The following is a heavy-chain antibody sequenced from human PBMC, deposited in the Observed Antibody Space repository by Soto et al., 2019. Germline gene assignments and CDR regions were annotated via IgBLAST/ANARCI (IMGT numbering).Heavy chain of an antibody. J-gene: IGHJ4*02. CDR2: IKSKTDVGTT. CDR1: GFTFSNAW. V-gene: IGHV3-15*07. CDR3: TTDVVWELGSWTYFDY. Sequence: GGSLRLSCAASGFTFSNAWMNWVRQAPGKGLEWVGRIKSKTDVGTTEYAAPVKGRFTISRDDSKNTLYLQMNSLKTEDTAVYYCTTDVVWELGSWTYFDYWGQGTLVTVSS. D-gene: IGHD1-26*01.